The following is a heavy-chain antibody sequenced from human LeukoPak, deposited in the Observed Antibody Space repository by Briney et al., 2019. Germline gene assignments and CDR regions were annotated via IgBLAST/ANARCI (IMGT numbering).Heavy chain of an antibody. J-gene: IGHJ1*01. CDR2: ISYSGTT. D-gene: IGHD3-16*02. CDR3: ARASHLGELSLGY. V-gene: IGHV4-31*03. Sequence: SQTLSLTCTVSGGSITSGGHYWSWLRQHPGKGLEWIGYISYSGTTYYNPSLKSRVTISLGTSKNQFSLQLSSVTAADTAVYYCARASHLGELSLGYWGQGTLVTVSS. CDR1: GGSITSGGHY.